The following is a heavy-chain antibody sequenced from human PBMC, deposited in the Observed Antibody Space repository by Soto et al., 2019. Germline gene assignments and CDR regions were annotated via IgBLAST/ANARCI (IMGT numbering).Heavy chain of an antibody. V-gene: IGHV2-5*02. CDR1: GFSLTTYGVG. D-gene: IGHD3-3*01. J-gene: IGHJ4*02. CDR3: VDAAYDEDPFAN. Sequence: SGHALVNTTPTLTLSSTFSGFSLTTYGVGVGWIRQPPGKALEWIALIFWDDYERYRTSLMSRLTFNKGTSKNLIVFTMTNMDPVDTATYFCVDAAYDEDPFANWGRGTLVTV. CDR2: IFWDDYE.